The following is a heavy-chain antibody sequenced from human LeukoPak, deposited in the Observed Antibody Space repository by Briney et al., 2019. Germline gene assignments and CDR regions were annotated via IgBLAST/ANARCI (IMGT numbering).Heavy chain of an antibody. Sequence: GGSLRLSCTASGFIFGDHAMTLVRQAPGKGLEWVGFIRSEAYGGTTEYAPSVKGRFTISRDNSKSIAYLQMDSLEAEDTAVYYCARGPILLCVPSGMYVWGHGTAVIVSS. CDR2: IRSEAYGGTT. V-gene: IGHV3-49*04. CDR3: ARGPILLCVPSGMYV. CDR1: GFIFGDHA. J-gene: IGHJ6*02. D-gene: IGHD5-18*01.